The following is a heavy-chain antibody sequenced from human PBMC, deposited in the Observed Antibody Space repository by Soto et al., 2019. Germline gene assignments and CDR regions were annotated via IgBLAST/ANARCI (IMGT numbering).Heavy chain of an antibody. CDR2: ISAYNGNT. CDR3: WRGGTPIYY. V-gene: IGHV1-18*01. Sequence: QVQLVQSGAEVKKPGASVKVSCKASGYTFTNFGISWVRQAPGQGLEWMGWISAYNGNTNYAQNFQGRVTMTTDTTTSAAYMVRRCLRSDDTAGYYCWRGGTPIYYGGQGTLGTDSS. J-gene: IGHJ4*02. CDR1: GYTFTNFG. D-gene: IGHD2-15*01.